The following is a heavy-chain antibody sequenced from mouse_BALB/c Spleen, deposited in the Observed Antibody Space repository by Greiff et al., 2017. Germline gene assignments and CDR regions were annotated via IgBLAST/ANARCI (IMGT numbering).Heavy chain of an antibody. Sequence: VKLQESGAELVKPGASVKLSCKASGYTFTSYDINWVRQRPEQGLEWIGWIFPGDGSTKYNEKFKGKATLTTDKSSSTAYMQLSRLTSEDSAVYFCARDAYGSSSWYFDVWGAGTTVTVSS. CDR3: ARDAYGSSSWYFDV. CDR2: IFPGDGST. J-gene: IGHJ1*01. CDR1: GYTFTSYD. V-gene: IGHV1-85*01. D-gene: IGHD1-1*01.